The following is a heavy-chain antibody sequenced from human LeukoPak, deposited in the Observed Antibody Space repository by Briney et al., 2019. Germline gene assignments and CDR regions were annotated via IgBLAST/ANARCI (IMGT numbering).Heavy chain of an antibody. CDR3: AREGWELEIDY. D-gene: IGHD1-26*01. J-gene: IGHJ4*02. Sequence: SETLSLTCTVSGGSISSSSYYWGWIRQPPGKGLEWIGYTYYSGSTNYNPSLKSRVTISVDTSKNQFSLKLSSVTAADTAVYYCAREGWELEIDYWGQGTLVTVSS. CDR1: GGSISSSSYY. CDR2: TYYSGST. V-gene: IGHV4-61*01.